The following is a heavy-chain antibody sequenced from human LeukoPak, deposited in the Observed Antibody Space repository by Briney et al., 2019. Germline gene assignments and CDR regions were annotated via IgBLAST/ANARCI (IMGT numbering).Heavy chain of an antibody. J-gene: IGHJ4*02. CDR1: TFHYYSYG. CDR3: ARSLCYGSGTYSF. CDR2: ISYDGRTK. D-gene: IGHD3-10*01. V-gene: IGHV3-30*03. Sequence: PARSLSLSCAASTFHYYSYGLQRQPQAPGKGLEWVAGISYDGRTKSYADPVEGRFTISRDNSDNTLFVQMNSLRGEDTGVYYCARSLCYGSGTYSFWGQGTRVTVS.